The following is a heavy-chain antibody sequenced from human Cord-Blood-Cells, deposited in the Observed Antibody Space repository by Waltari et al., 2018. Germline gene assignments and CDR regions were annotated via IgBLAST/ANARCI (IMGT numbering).Heavy chain of an antibody. J-gene: IGHJ4*02. D-gene: IGHD2-15*01. V-gene: IGHV4-39*01. Sequence: QLQLQESGPGLVKPSETLSLTCTVSGGSISISSYYWGWIRQPPGKGLEWIGSINYSGSTYYNPSLKSRVTISVDTSKNQFSLKLSSVTAADTAVYYCARIWSCSGCSCYSYFDYWGQGTLVTVSS. CDR3: ARIWSCSGCSCYSYFDY. CDR1: GGSISISSYY. CDR2: INYSGST.